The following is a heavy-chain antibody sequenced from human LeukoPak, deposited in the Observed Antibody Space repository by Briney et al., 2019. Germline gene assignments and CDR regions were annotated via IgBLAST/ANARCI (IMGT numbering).Heavy chain of an antibody. V-gene: IGHV3-23*01. CDR1: GFTFSGYA. D-gene: IGHD2-15*01. CDR2: ISNSGGST. Sequence: HPGGSLRLSCAASGFTFSGYAMTWVRQAPGKGLEWVSSISNSGGSTYYADSVKGRFTVSRDNSKNTLYLQVSSLRAEDTAVYYCARGGGSSVFDYWGQGALVTVSS. J-gene: IGHJ4*02. CDR3: ARGGGSSVFDY.